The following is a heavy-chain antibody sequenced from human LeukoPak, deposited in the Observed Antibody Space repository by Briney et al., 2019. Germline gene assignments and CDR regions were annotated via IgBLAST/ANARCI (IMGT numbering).Heavy chain of an antibody. J-gene: IGHJ3*02. D-gene: IGHD3-22*01. CDR1: GGSFSGYY. Sequence: YPSETLSLTCAVYGGSFSGYYWSWIRQPPGKGLEWIGEINHSGSTNYNPSLKSRVTISVDTSKNQFSLKLSSVTAADTAVYYCARSYYYDSSGYYRGAFEIWGQGTMVTVSS. V-gene: IGHV4-34*01. CDR2: INHSGST. CDR3: ARSYYYDSSGYYRGAFEI.